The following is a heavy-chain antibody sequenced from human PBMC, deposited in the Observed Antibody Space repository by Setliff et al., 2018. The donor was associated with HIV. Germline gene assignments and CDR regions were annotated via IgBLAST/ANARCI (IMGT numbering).Heavy chain of an antibody. CDR1: GYTFTSYG. CDR2: MSTDNGNT. Sequence: ASVKVSCKASGYTFTSYGIGWVRLAPGQGLEWMGWMSTDNGNTNYAQKVQGRVTMTTDTGTRTAYMELRSLRSDDTAMYYCARMRGGHNIREGAFDIWGQGTMVTVSS. J-gene: IGHJ3*02. CDR3: ARMRGGHNIREGAFDI. V-gene: IGHV1-18*01. D-gene: IGHD1-20*01.